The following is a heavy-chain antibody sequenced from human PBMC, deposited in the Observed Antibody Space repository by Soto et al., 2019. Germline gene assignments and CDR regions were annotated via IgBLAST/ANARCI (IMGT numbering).Heavy chain of an antibody. CDR2: IIPIFGTA. V-gene: IGHV1-69*12. CDR1: GGTFSSYA. Sequence: QVQLVQSGAEVKKPGSSVKVSCKASGGTFSSYAISWVRQAPGQGLEWMGGIIPIFGTANYAQKFQGRVTITADESTSTAYMELSSLRSEDTAVYYCARGYSYGPKYCYYGMDVWGQGTTVTVSS. J-gene: IGHJ6*02. D-gene: IGHD5-18*01. CDR3: ARGYSYGPKYCYYGMDV.